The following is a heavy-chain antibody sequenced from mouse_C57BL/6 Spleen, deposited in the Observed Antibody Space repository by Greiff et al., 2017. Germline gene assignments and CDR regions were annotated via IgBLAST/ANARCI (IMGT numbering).Heavy chain of an antibody. CDR3: APATVDYAMDY. D-gene: IGHD1-1*01. Sequence: EVQLQQSGPGLVKPSQSLSLTCSVTGYSITSGYYWNWIRQFPGNKLEWMGYISYDGSNNYNPSLKNRISITRDTSKNQFFLKLNSVTTEDTATYYCAPATVDYAMDYWGQGTSVTVSS. J-gene: IGHJ4*01. V-gene: IGHV3-6*01. CDR1: GYSITSGYY. CDR2: ISYDGSN.